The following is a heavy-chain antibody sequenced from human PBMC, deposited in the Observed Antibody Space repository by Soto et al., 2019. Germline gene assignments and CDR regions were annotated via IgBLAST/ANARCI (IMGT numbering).Heavy chain of an antibody. CDR2: IFYSGPT. CDR3: ARSQTTVTSYDY. J-gene: IGHJ4*02. CDR1: GDSITSGVHY. D-gene: IGHD4-17*01. V-gene: IGHV4-30-4*08. Sequence: PSETLSLTCTVSGDSITSGVHYWSWIRQHPGKGLEWIGYIFYSGPTYYNPSLKSRVTISVDRSKNQFSLKLSSVTAADTAVYYCARSQTTVTSYDYWGQGTLVTVSS.